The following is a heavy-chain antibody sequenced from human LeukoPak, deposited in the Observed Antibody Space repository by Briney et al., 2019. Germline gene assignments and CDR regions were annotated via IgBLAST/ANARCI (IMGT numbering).Heavy chain of an antibody. Sequence: SETLSLTCTVSGGSISSYYWSWIRQPPGKGLEWIGYIYYSGGTNYNPSLKSRVTISVDTSKNQFSLKLSSVTAADTAVYYCATSTYYYDSSGYYYVAFDIWGQGTMVTVSS. J-gene: IGHJ3*02. CDR3: ATSTYYYDSSGYYYVAFDI. D-gene: IGHD3-22*01. V-gene: IGHV4-59*01. CDR2: IYYSGGT. CDR1: GGSISSYY.